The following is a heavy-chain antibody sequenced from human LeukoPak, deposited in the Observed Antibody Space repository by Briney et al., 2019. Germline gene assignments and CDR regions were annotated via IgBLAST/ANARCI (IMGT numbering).Heavy chain of an antibody. D-gene: IGHD6-19*01. Sequence: PGGSLRLSCAASGFTFSSHGMHWVRQAPGKGLEWVAVIWYDGSNKYYADSVKGRFTISRDNSKNTLYLQTNSLRVEDTAVYYCAGSIAVAGTIDYWGQGTLVTVSS. CDR2: IWYDGSNK. J-gene: IGHJ4*02. CDR3: AGSIAVAGTIDY. CDR1: GFTFSSHG. V-gene: IGHV3-33*01.